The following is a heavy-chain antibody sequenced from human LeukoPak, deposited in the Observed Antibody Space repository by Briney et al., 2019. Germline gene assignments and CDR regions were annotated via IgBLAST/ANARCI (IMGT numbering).Heavy chain of an antibody. Sequence: GGSLRLSCAASGFTFSSYAMHWVRQALGKGLEWVAVISYDGSNKYYADSVKGRFTISRDNSKNTLYLQMNSLRAEDTAVYYCAREMVTMIVVVRTSYGMDVWGQGTTVTVSS. CDR1: GFTFSSYA. CDR2: ISYDGSNK. D-gene: IGHD3-22*01. CDR3: AREMVTMIVVVRTSYGMDV. V-gene: IGHV3-30-3*01. J-gene: IGHJ6*02.